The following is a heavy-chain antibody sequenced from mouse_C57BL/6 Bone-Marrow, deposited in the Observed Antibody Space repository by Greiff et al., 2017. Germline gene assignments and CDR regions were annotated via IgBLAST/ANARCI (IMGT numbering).Heavy chain of an antibody. V-gene: IGHV5-17*01. CDR1: GFTFSDYG. Sequence: EVQVVESGGGLAKPGGSLQLSCAASGFTFSDYGMHWFRQAPEKGLEWVAYISSGSSTIYYADTVKGRFTISRDNAKNTLFLPMTSLRSEDTAMYYCARPTVVDWFAYWGQGTLVTVSA. CDR3: ARPTVVDWFAY. D-gene: IGHD1-1*01. CDR2: ISSGSSTI. J-gene: IGHJ3*01.